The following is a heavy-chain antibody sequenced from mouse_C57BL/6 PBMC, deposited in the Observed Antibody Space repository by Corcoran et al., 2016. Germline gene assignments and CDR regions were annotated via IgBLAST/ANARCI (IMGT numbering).Heavy chain of an antibody. CDR1: GYTFTDYY. J-gene: IGHJ1*03. Sequence: EVQLQQSGPVLVKPGASVKMSCKASGYTFTDYYMNWVKQSHGKSLEWIGVINPYNGGTSYNQKFKGKATLTVDKSSSTAYMELNSLTSEDSAVYYCARHGSTSGFDVWGTGTTVTVSS. V-gene: IGHV1-19*01. CDR3: ARHGSTSGFDV. D-gene: IGHD1-1*01. CDR2: INPYNGGT.